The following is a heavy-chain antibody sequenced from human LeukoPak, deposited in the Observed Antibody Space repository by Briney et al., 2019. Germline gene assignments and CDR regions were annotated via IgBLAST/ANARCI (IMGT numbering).Heavy chain of an antibody. CDR2: IGRDKKP. D-gene: IGHD3-10*02. Sequence: GGPLTLSCEVSGFTFCAYAMTGARDAPGRGLEWVSSIGRDKKPHQSESVKGRFPISRDNSKNILFLEMNSLRAEHTGLFFCERDVHYYVAMDLWGQGTTVTVSS. CDR1: GFTFCAYA. V-gene: IGHV3-23*01. CDR3: ERDVHYYVAMDL. J-gene: IGHJ6*02.